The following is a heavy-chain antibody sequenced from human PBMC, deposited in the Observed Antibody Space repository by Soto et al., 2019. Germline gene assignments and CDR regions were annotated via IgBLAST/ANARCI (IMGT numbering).Heavy chain of an antibody. D-gene: IGHD3-10*01. CDR1: GGSISSYY. J-gene: IGHJ3*02. Sequence: QVQLQEWGPGLVKPSETLSLTCTVSGGSISSYYWSWIRQPPGKGLEWIGYISYSGSTNYNPSLKSRVTMSVDTSKNQVSLRLSYVTASDTAVYYCARDLSTYYLDAFDIWGQGTMVTVSS. CDR3: ARDLSTYYLDAFDI. V-gene: IGHV4-59*01. CDR2: ISYSGST.